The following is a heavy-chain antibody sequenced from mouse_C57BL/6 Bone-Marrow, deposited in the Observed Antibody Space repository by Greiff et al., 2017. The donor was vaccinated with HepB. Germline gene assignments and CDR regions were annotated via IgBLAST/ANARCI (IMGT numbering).Heavy chain of an antibody. J-gene: IGHJ2*01. CDR1: GYSITSGYY. V-gene: IGHV3-6*01. D-gene: IGHD2-4*01. CDR3: ARTYYDDDDDY. CDR2: ISYDGSN. Sequence: EVKLLESGPGLVKPSQSLSLTCSVTGYSITSGYYWNWIRQFPGNKLEWMGYISYDGSNNYNPSLKNRISITRDTSKNQFFLKLNSVTTEDTATYYCARTYYDDDDDYWGQGTTLTVSS.